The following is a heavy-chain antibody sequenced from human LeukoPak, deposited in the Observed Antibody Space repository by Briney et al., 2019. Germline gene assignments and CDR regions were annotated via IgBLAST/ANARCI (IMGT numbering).Heavy chain of an antibody. CDR1: GYTFTSYG. J-gene: IGHJ4*02. CDR2: ISAYNGNT. V-gene: IGHV1-18*01. Sequence: GASVKVSCKASGYTFTSYGISWVRQAPGQGLEWMGWISAYNGNTNYAQKLQGRVSMTTDTSTSTAYMELRSLRSDDTAVYYCARGRGRTVIRGVNDYWGQGTLVTVSS. CDR3: ARGRGRTVIRGVNDY. D-gene: IGHD3-10*01.